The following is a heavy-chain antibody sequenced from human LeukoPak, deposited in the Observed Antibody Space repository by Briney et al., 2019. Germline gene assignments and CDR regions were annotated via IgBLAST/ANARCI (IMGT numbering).Heavy chain of an antibody. Sequence: PSETLSLTCAVSGVSFHDYYWSWVRQTPGKGLEWIGEINHSGYTNDSPSLKSRVSISIDTSRKQFSLNLRSMTVADTGIYYCTRMTTGHDYWGQGTLVTVSS. J-gene: IGHJ4*02. CDR3: TRMTTGHDY. D-gene: IGHD4-17*01. CDR1: GVSFHDYY. CDR2: INHSGYT. V-gene: IGHV4-34*01.